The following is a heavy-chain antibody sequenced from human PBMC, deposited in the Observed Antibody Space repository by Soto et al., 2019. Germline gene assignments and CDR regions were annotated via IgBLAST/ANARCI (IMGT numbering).Heavy chain of an antibody. J-gene: IGHJ4*01. CDR2: ISYDGSNK. D-gene: IGHD2-21*02. CDR1: GFTFSSYG. V-gene: IGHV3-30*03. CDR3: ARDRPQILLLYCGGDRYSHFSY. Sequence: PGGSLRDSYAASGFTFSSYGMHWVRQAPGKGLEWVAVISYDGSNKYYADSVKGRFTISRDNSKNTLYLQMNSLRAEDTAVYYCARDRPQILLLYCGGDRYSHFSYRGQRTPVPASA.